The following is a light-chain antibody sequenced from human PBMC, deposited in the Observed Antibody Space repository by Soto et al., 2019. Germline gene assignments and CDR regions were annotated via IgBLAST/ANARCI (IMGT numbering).Light chain of an antibody. Sequence: EIVMTQSPATLSVSPGERATLSCRASQSVSSNLAWYQHKPGQAPRLLIYGASTRVTGIPARFSGSGSGTEFTLTITSLQSEDFAVCYCQQYNNWPPWTFGQGTKVESK. CDR3: QQYNNWPPWT. CDR1: QSVSSN. J-gene: IGKJ1*01. V-gene: IGKV3-15*01. CDR2: GAS.